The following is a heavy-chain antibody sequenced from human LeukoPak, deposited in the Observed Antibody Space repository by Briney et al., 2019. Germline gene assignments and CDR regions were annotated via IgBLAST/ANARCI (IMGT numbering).Heavy chain of an antibody. CDR3: AKERYSSSWYEGFH. J-gene: IGHJ4*02. Sequence: GGSLRLSCVASGFTFSNYSMNWVRQAPGKGLQWISSISRTSSYIYYRDSMKGRFTISRDNAKDSLYLQMNSLRVEDTAVYYCAKERYSSSWYEGFHWGQGTLVTVSS. D-gene: IGHD6-13*01. V-gene: IGHV3-21*06. CDR1: GFTFSNYS. CDR2: ISRTSSYI.